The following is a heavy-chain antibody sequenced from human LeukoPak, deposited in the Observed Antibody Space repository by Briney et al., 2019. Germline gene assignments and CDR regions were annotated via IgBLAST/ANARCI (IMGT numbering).Heavy chain of an antibody. CDR1: GFTLNKYW. J-gene: IGHJ5*02. CDR2: ITGDGSDI. D-gene: IGHD5-24*01. V-gene: IGHV3-74*01. CDR3: ARDAYNTTSNWLDP. Sequence: PGGSLRLSCEASGFTLNKYWMHWVRQAPGKGLVWVSRITGDGSDIAYADSVKGRFTVSRDDAKNTLFLQMTSLRVEDTAIYYCARDAYNTTSNWLDPWGQGTLVTVSS.